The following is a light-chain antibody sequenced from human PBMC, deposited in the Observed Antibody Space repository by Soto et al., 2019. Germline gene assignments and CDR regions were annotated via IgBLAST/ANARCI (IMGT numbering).Light chain of an antibody. CDR3: QQYTTFPYT. Sequence: DIQMTQSPSTLSASVGDRVTITCRASQSVTNWLAWYQQKPGKAPNLLIYDASRLQSGIPSRFSGSGSGTEFTLTISSLQPDDFAPYYCQQYTTFPYTFGQGPKLEIK. V-gene: IGKV1-5*01. CDR1: QSVTNW. CDR2: DAS. J-gene: IGKJ2*01.